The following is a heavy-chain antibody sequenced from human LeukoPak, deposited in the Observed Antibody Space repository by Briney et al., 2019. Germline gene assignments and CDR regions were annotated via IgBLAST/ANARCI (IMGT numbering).Heavy chain of an antibody. CDR1: GGSFSGYY. J-gene: IGHJ6*02. CDR2: VNHSGST. V-gene: IGHV4-34*01. Sequence: SETLSLTCAVYGGSFSGYYWSWIRQPPGKGLEWIGEVNHSGSTNNNPSLKSRVTISVDTSKNQFSLKLSSVTAADTAVYYCARVFAVTKPLRYYYYYGMDVWGQGTTVTVSS. CDR3: ARVFAVTKPLRYYYYYGMDV. D-gene: IGHD4-17*01.